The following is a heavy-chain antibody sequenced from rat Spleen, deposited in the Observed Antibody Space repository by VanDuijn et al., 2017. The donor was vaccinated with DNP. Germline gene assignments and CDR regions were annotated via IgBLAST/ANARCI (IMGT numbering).Heavy chain of an antibody. V-gene: IGHV5-46*01. Sequence: EVQLVESGGGSVQPGRSMKLSCAASGFTFSSFPMAWVRQAPKKGLEWVATISYDGSSTYYRDSVKGRFTISRDNAKNTQYLQMNSLRSEDPATYYCVRDYGYIYFDYWGQGVMVTVSS. J-gene: IGHJ2*01. CDR1: GFTFSSFP. CDR3: VRDYGYIYFDY. D-gene: IGHD1-9*01. CDR2: ISYDGSST.